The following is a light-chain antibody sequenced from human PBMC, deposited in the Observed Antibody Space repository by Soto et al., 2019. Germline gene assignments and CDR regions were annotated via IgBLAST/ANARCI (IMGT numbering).Light chain of an antibody. J-gene: IGKJ4*01. CDR2: GTF. CDR3: QQSHTTPT. CDR1: QTINNN. Sequence: DIQMTQSPSSLSASVGDIVSITCRASQTINNNLNWYQQKPGKVPTLLISGTFTLQSGVPSRFVGGGFGTDFTLPISSLQPEDFATYYCQQSHTTPTFGGGTKVEIK. V-gene: IGKV1-39*01.